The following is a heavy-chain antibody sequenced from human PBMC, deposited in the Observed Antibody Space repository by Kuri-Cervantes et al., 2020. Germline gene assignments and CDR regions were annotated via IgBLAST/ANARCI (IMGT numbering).Heavy chain of an antibody. D-gene: IGHD1-14*01. Sequence: GESLKISCAASGFTFSSYGMHWVRQAPGKGLEWVSAISGSGGSTYYADSVKGRFTISRDNSKNTLYLQMNSLRAEDTAVYYCAKTGRTADAFDIWGQGTMVTVSS. CDR1: GFTFSSYG. V-gene: IGHV3-23*01. CDR3: AKTGRTADAFDI. J-gene: IGHJ3*02. CDR2: ISGSGGST.